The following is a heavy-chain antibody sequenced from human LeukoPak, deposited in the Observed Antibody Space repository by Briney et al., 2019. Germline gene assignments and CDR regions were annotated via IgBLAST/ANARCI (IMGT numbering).Heavy chain of an antibody. CDR3: ARDPHPSMVRGVIYFGY. J-gene: IGHJ4*02. Sequence: SVKVSCKASGGTFSSYAISWVRQAPGQGLEWMGRIIPILGIANYAQKFQGRVTITADKSTSTAYMELSSLRSEDTAVYYCARDPHPSMVRGVIYFGYWGQGTLVTVSS. CDR1: GGTFSSYA. V-gene: IGHV1-69*04. CDR2: IIPILGIA. D-gene: IGHD3-10*01.